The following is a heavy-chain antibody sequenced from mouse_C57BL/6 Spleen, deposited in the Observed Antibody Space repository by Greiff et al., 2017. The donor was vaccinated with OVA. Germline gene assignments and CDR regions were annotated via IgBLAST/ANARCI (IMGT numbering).Heavy chain of an antibody. D-gene: IGHD2-5*01. V-gene: IGHV5-6*02. J-gene: IGHJ2*01. Sequence: DVKLVESGGDLVKPGGSLKLSCAASGFTFSSYGMSWVRQTPDKRLEWVATISSGGSYTYYPDSVKGRFRISRDNAKNTLYLQMSSLKSEDTAMYYCARHRSYSNYYFDYWGQGTTLTVSS. CDR2: ISSGGSYT. CDR1: GFTFSSYG. CDR3: ARHRSYSNYYFDY.